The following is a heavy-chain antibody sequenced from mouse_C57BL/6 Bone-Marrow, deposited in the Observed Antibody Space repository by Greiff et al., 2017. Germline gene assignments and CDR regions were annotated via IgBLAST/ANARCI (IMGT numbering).Heavy chain of an antibody. V-gene: IGHV14-3*01. Sequence: EVQLQQSVAELVRPGASVTLSCTASGFNIKNTYLRWVKQRPEQGLAWIGRIDPANGNTQYAPKFQGKATITADTSSNTAYLQLSSLTSEDTAIYYCARWSWFAYWGQGTLVTVSA. CDR1: GFNIKNTY. CDR2: IDPANGNT. CDR3: ARWSWFAY. J-gene: IGHJ3*01.